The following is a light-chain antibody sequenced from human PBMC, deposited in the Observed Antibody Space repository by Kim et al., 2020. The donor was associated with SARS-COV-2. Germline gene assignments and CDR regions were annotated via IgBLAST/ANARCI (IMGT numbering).Light chain of an antibody. CDR2: GKN. CDR3: NSRDTNDNVV. V-gene: IGLV3-19*01. Sequence: VALGQTVKITCQGDSLRSYYATWYQQKPGQAPILVIYGKNNRPSGIPDRFSGSSSGNTASLTITGTQAGGEADYYCNSRDTNDNVVFGGGTQLTVL. CDR1: SLRSYY. J-gene: IGLJ2*01.